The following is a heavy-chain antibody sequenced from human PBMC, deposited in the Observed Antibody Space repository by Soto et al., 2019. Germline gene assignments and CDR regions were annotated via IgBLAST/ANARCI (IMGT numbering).Heavy chain of an antibody. CDR1: GGSLKNTNYH. CDR3: FGVMAATLDY. D-gene: IGHD2-21*02. Sequence: SETLSLTCSASGGSLKNTNYHWGRIRQPPGKGLEWIGTLYYRWATDYNPSPKTRVTISVDTSKYLLSLNLSSVTAADTAVYYCFGVMAATLDYWGQGTMVTVSS. V-gene: IGHV4-39*01. J-gene: IGHJ4*01. CDR2: LYYRWAT.